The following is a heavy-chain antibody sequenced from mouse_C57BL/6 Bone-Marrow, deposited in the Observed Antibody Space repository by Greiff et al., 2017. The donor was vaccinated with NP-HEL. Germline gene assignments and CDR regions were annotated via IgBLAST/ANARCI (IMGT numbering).Heavy chain of an antibody. J-gene: IGHJ4*01. D-gene: IGHD2-2*01. V-gene: IGHV1-53*01. CDR2: INPSNGGT. CDR3: ARSGLLWLRKGAMDY. CDR1: GYTFTSYW. Sequence: QVQLQQPGTELVKPGASVKLSCKASGYTFTSYWMHWVKQRPGQGLEWIGNINPSNGGTNYNEKFKSKATLTVDKSSSTAYMQRSSLTSEDSAVYYCARSGLLWLRKGAMDYWGQGTSVTVSS.